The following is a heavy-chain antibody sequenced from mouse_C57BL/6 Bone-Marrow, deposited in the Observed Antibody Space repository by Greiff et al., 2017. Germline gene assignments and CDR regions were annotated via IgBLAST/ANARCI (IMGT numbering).Heavy chain of an antibody. CDR2: INPGSGGT. D-gene: IGHD3-1*01. J-gene: IGHJ3*01. Sequence: QVHVKQSGAELVRPGTSVKLSCKASGYAFTNYLIEWVKQRPGQGLEWIGVINPGSGGTNYNEKFKGKATLTADKSSSTAYMQLSSLTSEDSAVYCWAKSYSWGSWFAYWGRGTLITVTA. V-gene: IGHV1-54*01. CDR3: AKSYSWGSWFAY. CDR1: GYAFTNYL.